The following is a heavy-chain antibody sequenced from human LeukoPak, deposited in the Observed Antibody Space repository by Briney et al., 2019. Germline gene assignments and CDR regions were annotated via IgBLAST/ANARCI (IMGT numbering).Heavy chain of an antibody. D-gene: IGHD2-2*01. Sequence: PGGSLRLSCAASGFTFSSYNMNWVRQAPGKGLEWVSSITSGSSYIYYADSVKGRFTISRDNAKNSLYLQMNSLRAEDTAVYYCARGLYQLLHNWFDPWGQGTLVTVSS. CDR1: GFTFSSYN. V-gene: IGHV3-21*01. J-gene: IGHJ5*02. CDR2: ITSGSSYI. CDR3: ARGLYQLLHNWFDP.